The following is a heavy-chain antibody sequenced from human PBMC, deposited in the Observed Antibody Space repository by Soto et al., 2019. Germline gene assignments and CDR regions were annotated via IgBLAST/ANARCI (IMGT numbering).Heavy chain of an antibody. D-gene: IGHD2-15*01. Sequence: QVQLVQSGAEVKKPGASVKVSCKASGYSFTSYGISWVRQAPGQGLEWMGWISAPKGNTNSAEKLQGRLTMTTDTSTSTAYMELRSLRSDDTAVYFCARDEGYIVGVVGASHWFDPWGQGTLVTVSS. V-gene: IGHV1-18*01. CDR2: ISAPKGNT. CDR1: GYSFTSYG. J-gene: IGHJ5*02. CDR3: ARDEGYIVGVVGASHWFDP.